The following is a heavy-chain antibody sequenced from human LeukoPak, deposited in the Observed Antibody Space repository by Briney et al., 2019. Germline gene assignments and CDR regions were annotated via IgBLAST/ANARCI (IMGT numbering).Heavy chain of an antibody. CDR2: INPNSGGT. CDR3: ARDRWFGEGNQGGAFDI. D-gene: IGHD3-10*01. J-gene: IGHJ3*02. CDR1: GYTFTSYA. Sequence: ASVKVSCKASGYTFTSYAMHWVRQAPGQGLEWMGWINPNSGGTNYAQKFQGRVTMTRDTSISTAYMELSRLRSDDTAVYYCARDRWFGEGNQGGAFDIWGQGTMVTVSS. V-gene: IGHV1-2*02.